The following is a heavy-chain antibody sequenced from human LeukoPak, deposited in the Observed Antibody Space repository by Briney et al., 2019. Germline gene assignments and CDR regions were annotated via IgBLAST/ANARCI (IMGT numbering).Heavy chain of an antibody. CDR1: GYTSTSYY. Sequence: ASVKVSCKASGYTSTSYYMHWVRQAPGQGLEWMGIINPSGGSTSYAQKFQGRVTMTRDTSTSTVYMELSSLRSEDTAVYYCAREKKHAQGATGVYYYYGMDVWGQGTTVTVSS. V-gene: IGHV1-46*01. J-gene: IGHJ6*02. CDR2: INPSGGST. D-gene: IGHD1-26*01. CDR3: AREKKHAQGATGVYYYYGMDV.